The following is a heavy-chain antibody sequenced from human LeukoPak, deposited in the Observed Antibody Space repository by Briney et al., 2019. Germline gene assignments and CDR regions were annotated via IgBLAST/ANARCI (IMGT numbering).Heavy chain of an antibody. CDR3: ARGILGSSSWYLAGWFDP. D-gene: IGHD6-13*01. CDR1: GGSFSGYY. V-gene: IGHV4-34*01. J-gene: IGHJ5*02. CDR2: INHSGST. Sequence: SETLSLTCAVYGGSFSGYYWSWIRQPPGKGLEWIGEINHSGSTNYNPSLKSRVTISVDTSKNQFSLKLSSVTAADTAVYYCARGILGSSSWYLAGWFDPWGQGTLVTVSS.